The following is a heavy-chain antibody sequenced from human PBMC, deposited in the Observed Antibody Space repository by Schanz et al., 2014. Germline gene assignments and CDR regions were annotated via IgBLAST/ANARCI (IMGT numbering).Heavy chain of an antibody. CDR1: GFTFRSYA. V-gene: IGHV3-23*04. Sequence: EVRLVESGGGLVEPGGSLRLSCAASGFTFRSYAMSWVRQAPGKGLEWVSAISASGGSTYYADSVKGRFTISRDNAKNSLYLEMTSLRGEDTAVYYCARENLNWEAFDIWGQGTVVTVSS. J-gene: IGHJ3*02. CDR3: ARENLNWEAFDI. CDR2: ISASGGST. D-gene: IGHD7-27*01.